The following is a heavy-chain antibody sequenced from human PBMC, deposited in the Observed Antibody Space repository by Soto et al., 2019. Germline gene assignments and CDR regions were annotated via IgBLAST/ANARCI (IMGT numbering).Heavy chain of an antibody. Sequence: QVQLVQSGAEVKKPGSSVKVSCKASGVTFSSYAISWVRQAPGQGLEWMGGIIPIFGTANYAQKFQGRVTITADEPTSTAYMELSRMRSEDTAVYYCARHHVDTDRVRDYSGQGTLVTVSS. D-gene: IGHD5-18*01. V-gene: IGHV1-69*01. CDR3: ARHHVDTDRVRDY. J-gene: IGHJ4*02. CDR1: GVTFSSYA. CDR2: IIPIFGTA.